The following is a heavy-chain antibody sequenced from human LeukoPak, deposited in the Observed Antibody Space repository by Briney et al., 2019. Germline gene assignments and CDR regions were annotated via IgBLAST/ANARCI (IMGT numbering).Heavy chain of an antibody. V-gene: IGHV3-53*01. J-gene: IGHJ4*02. Sequence: PGGSLRLSCAASGFTVSSSFMSWVRQAPGTGLQWVSVIYRDGTTHYADSVRGRFTISRDNSKNTLYLQMNSLRVEDTAVYYCARDDRTVVPGTFDNWGQGTLVTVSS. CDR2: IYRDGTT. CDR1: GFTVSSSF. CDR3: ARDDRTVVPGTFDN. D-gene: IGHD6-13*01.